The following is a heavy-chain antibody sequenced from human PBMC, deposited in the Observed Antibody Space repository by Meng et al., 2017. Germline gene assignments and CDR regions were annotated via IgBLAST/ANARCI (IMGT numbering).Heavy chain of an antibody. CDR3: ARDNPHLY. CDR1: GLTFSSYA. V-gene: IGHV3-21*01. Sequence: EVQLEGSGGGLVPPGGSLRLSCAASGLTFSSYAMSWGRQAPGKGLEWVSSISSSSSYIYYADSVKGRFTISRDNAKNSLYLQMNSLRAEDTAVYYCARDNPHLYWGQGTLVTVSS. CDR2: ISSSSSYI. J-gene: IGHJ4*02.